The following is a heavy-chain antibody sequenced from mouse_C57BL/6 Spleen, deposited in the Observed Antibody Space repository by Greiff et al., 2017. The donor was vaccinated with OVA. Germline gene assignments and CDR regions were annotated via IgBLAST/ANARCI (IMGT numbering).Heavy chain of an antibody. Sequence: EVQLEESGGGLVQPKGSLKLSCAASGFSFNTYAMNWVRQAPGKGLEWVARIRSKSNNYATYYADSVKDRFTISRDESESMLYLQMNNVKTEDTAVYYCVSQRGGYFGCWGKGTTLTVAS. J-gene: IGHJ2*01. V-gene: IGHV10-1*01. CDR1: GFSFNTYA. CDR2: IRSKSNNYAT. CDR3: VSQRGGYFGC.